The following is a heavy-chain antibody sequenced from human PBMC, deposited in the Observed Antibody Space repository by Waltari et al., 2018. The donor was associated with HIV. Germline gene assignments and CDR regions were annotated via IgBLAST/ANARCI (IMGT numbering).Heavy chain of an antibody. CDR3: ARVYGYSGSYPGAPDDY. D-gene: IGHD1-26*01. CDR2: IYHSGSD. Sequence: QVQLQESGPGLVKPSETLSLTCAVSGYSISSGYYWGWIRQPPGKGLEWIGSIYHSGSDAYKPALKRRVTISVETSKNQFSLKLSSVTAADTAVYYCARVYGYSGSYPGAPDDYWGQGTLVTVSS. CDR1: GYSISSGYY. J-gene: IGHJ4*02. V-gene: IGHV4-38-2*01.